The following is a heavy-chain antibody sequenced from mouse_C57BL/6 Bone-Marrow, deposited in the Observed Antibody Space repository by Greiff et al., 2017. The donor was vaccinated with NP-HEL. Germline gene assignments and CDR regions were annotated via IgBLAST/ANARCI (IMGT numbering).Heavy chain of an antibody. CDR3: VRQAYYSNYGAFFAY. CDR2: IRSKSNNYAT. V-gene: IGHV10-1*01. CDR1: GFSFNTYA. D-gene: IGHD2-5*01. Sequence: EVQGVESGGGLVQPKGSLKLSCAASGFSFNTYAMNWVRQAPGPGLEWVARIRSKSNNYATYYADSVKDRFTISRDDSESMLYLQMNNLKTEDTAMYYCVRQAYYSNYGAFFAYWGQGTLVTVSA. J-gene: IGHJ3*01.